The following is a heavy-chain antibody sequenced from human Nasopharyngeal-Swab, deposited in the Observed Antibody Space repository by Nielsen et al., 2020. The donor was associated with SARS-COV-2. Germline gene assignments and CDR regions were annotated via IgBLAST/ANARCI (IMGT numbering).Heavy chain of an antibody. CDR2: ISWDGDNT. V-gene: IGHV3-43D*03. Sequence: GESLKISCAASGFSFGDYAMHWVRQAPGKGLEWVSLISWDGDNTYYADSVKGRFTISRDNSKNSLYLQMNSLRSEDTAFYYCAKDWRIFGLLSGYPDSWGQGTLVTVSS. D-gene: IGHD3-3*01. J-gene: IGHJ5*01. CDR3: AKDWRIFGLLSGYPDS. CDR1: GFSFGDYA.